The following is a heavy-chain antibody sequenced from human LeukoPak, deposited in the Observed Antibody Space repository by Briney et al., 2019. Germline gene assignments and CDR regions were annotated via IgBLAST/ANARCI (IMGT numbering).Heavy chain of an antibody. CDR3: AKPHYYDSRPYYYMDV. D-gene: IGHD3-22*01. V-gene: IGHV4-39*07. CDR2: IYYSGST. CDR1: GGSISSSSYY. J-gene: IGHJ6*03. Sequence: SETLSLTCTVSGGSISSSSYYWGWIRQPPGKGLEWIGSIYYSGSTYYNPSLKSRVTISVDTSKNQFSLKLSSVTAADTAVYYCAKPHYYDSRPYYYMDVWGKGTTVTVSS.